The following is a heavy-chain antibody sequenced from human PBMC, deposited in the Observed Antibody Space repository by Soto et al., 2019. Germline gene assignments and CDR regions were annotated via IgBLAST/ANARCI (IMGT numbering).Heavy chain of an antibody. V-gene: IGHV3-30*18. CDR3: AKDLQAYGDYDYYCYGLDV. J-gene: IGHJ6*02. Sequence: QLVESGGGVVPPGASLRLSCAASGFTFSTFGMHWVRQTPGKGLEWVAVISYDGNNKVYADSVKGRFTISRDNFKNTVDLVMNHRKVEETAVYYCAKDLQAYGDYDYYCYGLDVWGQGATVSVSS. CDR2: ISYDGNNK. CDR1: GFTFSTFG. D-gene: IGHD4-17*01.